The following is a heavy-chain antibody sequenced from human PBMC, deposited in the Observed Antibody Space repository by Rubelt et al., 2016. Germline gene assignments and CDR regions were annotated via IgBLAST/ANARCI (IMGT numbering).Heavy chain of an antibody. V-gene: IGHV1-2*07. J-gene: IGHJ4*02. CDR1: GYTFTGYY. D-gene: IGHD5-24*01. CDR2: INPNSGGT. CDR3: ARTKTVEMATIPLAY. Sequence: QVQLVQSGAEVKKPGSSVKISCKASGYTFTGYYMHWVRKAPGQGLEWMGWINPNSGGTNYAHKFQGRVTMTRETSISTAYMELSRLRSDDTAVYYCARTKTVEMATIPLAYWGQGTLVTVSS.